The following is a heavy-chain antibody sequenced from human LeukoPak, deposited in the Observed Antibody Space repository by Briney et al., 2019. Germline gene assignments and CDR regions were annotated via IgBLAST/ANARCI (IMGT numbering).Heavy chain of an antibody. D-gene: IGHD3-10*01. V-gene: IGHV3-53*01. CDR1: GFTVSSNY. J-gene: IGHJ6*03. CDR2: IYSGGST. CDR3: ASGSGSYRTPYYYMGV. Sequence: GGSLRLSCAASGFTVSSNYMSWVRQAPGKGLECVSVIYSGGSTYYADSVKGRFTISRDNSKNTLYLQMNSLRAEDTAVYYCASGSGSYRTPYYYMGVWGTGTTVTVSS.